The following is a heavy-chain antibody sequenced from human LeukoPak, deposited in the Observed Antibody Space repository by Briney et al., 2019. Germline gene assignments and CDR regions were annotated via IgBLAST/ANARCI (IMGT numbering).Heavy chain of an antibody. D-gene: IGHD1-7*01. V-gene: IGHV3-7*03. CDR1: GFTFSSHW. CDR3: ARAGSFWHYVY. Sequence: PGGSLRLSCAGSGFTFSSHWMTWVRQTAGKGLEWVASIKHDGSEKNYVDSVRGRFTISRDNAKNSLYVQMDSLRVEDTAVYYCARAGSFWHYVYWGQGTLVTVSS. CDR2: IKHDGSEK. J-gene: IGHJ4*02.